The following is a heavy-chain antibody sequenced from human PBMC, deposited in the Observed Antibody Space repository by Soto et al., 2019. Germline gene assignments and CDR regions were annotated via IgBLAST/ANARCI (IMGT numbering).Heavy chain of an antibody. V-gene: IGHV3-30*18. Sequence: QVQLVESGGGVVQPGRSLRLSCAASGFTFSSYGMHWVRQAPGKGLEWVAVISYDGSNKYYADSVKGRFTISRDNSKNTLYLQMNSLRAEDTAVYYCAKDQGDIVATGERFDYWGQGTQVTVSS. CDR3: AKDQGDIVATGERFDY. CDR1: GFTFSSYG. D-gene: IGHD5-12*01. CDR2: ISYDGSNK. J-gene: IGHJ4*02.